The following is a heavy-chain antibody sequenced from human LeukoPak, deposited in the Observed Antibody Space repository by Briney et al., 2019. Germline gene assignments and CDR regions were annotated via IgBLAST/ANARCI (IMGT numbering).Heavy chain of an antibody. J-gene: IGHJ3*02. V-gene: IGHV1-2*02. CDR1: GYTFTDHY. Sequence: ASVKVSCKASGYTFTDHYLHWVRQAPGQGLEWLGWIKPDSGGTNYAQKFQGRVTMTRDTSISTAYMELSRLTSDDTAVYYCARVGGGAAAVVFDIWAKGQWSPSL. CDR2: IKPDSGGT. CDR3: ARVGGGAAAVVFDI. D-gene: IGHD6-13*01.